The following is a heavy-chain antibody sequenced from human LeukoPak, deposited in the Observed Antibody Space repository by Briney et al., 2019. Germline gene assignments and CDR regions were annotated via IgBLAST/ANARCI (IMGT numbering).Heavy chain of an antibody. J-gene: IGHJ5*02. CDR1: GGSISSYY. Sequence: SETLPLTCTVSGGSISSYYWSWIRQPPGKGLEWIGYIYDSGSTNYNPSLKSRVTISVDTSKNQFSLKLSSVTAADTAVYYCARDRSGRIKENWFDPWGQGTLVTVSS. CDR3: ARDRSGRIKENWFDP. D-gene: IGHD2-15*01. V-gene: IGHV4-59*01. CDR2: IYDSGST.